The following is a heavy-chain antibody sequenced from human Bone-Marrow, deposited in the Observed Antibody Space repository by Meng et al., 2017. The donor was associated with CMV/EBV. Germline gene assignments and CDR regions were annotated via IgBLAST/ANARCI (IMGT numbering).Heavy chain of an antibody. V-gene: IGHV1-8*01. CDR1: GYTFTSYD. Sequence: ASVKVSCKASGYTFTSYDINWVRQATGQGLEWMGWMNPNSGNTGYAQKFQGRVTMTRNTSISTAYMELSSLRSEATAVYYCAIGSPTEMATYYYYGMDVWGQGTTVTVSS. J-gene: IGHJ6*02. D-gene: IGHD5-24*01. CDR2: MNPNSGNT. CDR3: AIGSPTEMATYYYYGMDV.